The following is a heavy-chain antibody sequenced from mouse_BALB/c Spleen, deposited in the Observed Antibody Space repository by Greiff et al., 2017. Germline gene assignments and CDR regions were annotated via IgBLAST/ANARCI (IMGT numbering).Heavy chain of an antibody. V-gene: IGHV7-3*02. CDR3: AREGRGYGNYVDY. CDR2: IRNKANGYTT. CDR1: GFTFTDYY. J-gene: IGHJ2*01. D-gene: IGHD2-10*02. Sequence: EVKLVESGGGLVQPGGSLRLSCATSGFTFTDYYMSWVRQPPGKALEWLGFIRNKANGYTTEYSASVKGRFTISRDNSQSILYLQMNTLRAEDSATSYCAREGRGYGNYVDYWGQGTTLTVSS.